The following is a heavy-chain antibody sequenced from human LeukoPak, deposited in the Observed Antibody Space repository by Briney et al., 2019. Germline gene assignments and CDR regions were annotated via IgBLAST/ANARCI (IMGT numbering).Heavy chain of an antibody. J-gene: IGHJ6*03. Sequence: ASVKVSCKASGYTFTSYDINWVRQATGQGLEWMGWMNPNSGNTGYAQKLQGRVTMTTDTSTSTAYMELRSLRSEDTAVYYCARGLWFGEFFPLYYYYMDVWGKGTTVTVSS. CDR2: MNPNSGNT. D-gene: IGHD3-10*01. V-gene: IGHV1-8*01. CDR1: GYTFTSYD. CDR3: ARGLWFGEFFPLYYYYMDV.